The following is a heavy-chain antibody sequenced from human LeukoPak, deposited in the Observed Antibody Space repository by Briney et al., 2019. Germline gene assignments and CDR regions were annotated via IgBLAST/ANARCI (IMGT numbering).Heavy chain of an antibody. CDR3: ARRAVSSDWHYFDY. V-gene: IGHV5-51*01. Sequence: AESLKISCKGSGYSFTSYWIGWVRQMPGKGLEWMGFIDTGDSDTSYSPSFQGQVTFSADKSISTAYLQWNSLKASDTAMYYCARRAVSSDWHYFDYWGQGTLVTVSS. CDR1: GYSFTSYW. D-gene: IGHD6-19*01. CDR2: IDTGDSDT. J-gene: IGHJ4*02.